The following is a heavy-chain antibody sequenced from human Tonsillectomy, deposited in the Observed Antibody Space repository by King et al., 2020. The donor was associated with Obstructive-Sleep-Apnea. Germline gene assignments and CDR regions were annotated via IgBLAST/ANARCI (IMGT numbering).Heavy chain of an antibody. CDR2: VRYDGSNE. J-gene: IGHJ4*02. CDR1: NFTFSSYG. V-gene: IGHV3-30*02. D-gene: IGHD6-13*01. CDR3: AKSSGVAAPGTYPFDY. Sequence: VQLVQSGGGVVQPGGSLRLSCAASNFTFSSYGMHWVRQAPGKGLEWVAFVRYDGSNEYYAESVKGRFTISRANSKNTVYLQMNSLRVEDTAVYYCAKSSGVAAPGTYPFDYWGQGTLVTVSS.